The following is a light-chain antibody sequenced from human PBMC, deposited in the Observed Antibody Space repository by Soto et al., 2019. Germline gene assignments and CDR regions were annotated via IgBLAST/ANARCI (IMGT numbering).Light chain of an antibody. J-gene: IGLJ2*01. CDR1: APTSGQVM. Sequence: QSVLTQPPSVSGAPGQRVTISALGAAPTSGQVMMYTGTSSFQEQPPKLLIYGNSNRPSGVPDRFSGSKSGTSASLAITGLQAEDEADYYCQSYDSSLSVHVVFGGGTKLTVL. CDR3: QSYDSSLSVHVV. V-gene: IGLV1-40*01. CDR2: GNS.